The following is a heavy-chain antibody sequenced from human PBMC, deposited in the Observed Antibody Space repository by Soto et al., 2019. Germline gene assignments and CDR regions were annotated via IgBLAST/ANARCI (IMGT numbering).Heavy chain of an antibody. V-gene: IGHV4-39*01. CDR1: GVSISDTSYY. CDR2: IYFNGNT. J-gene: IGHJ5*02. CDR3: ARQGSS. Sequence: PSETLSLTCNVSGVSISDTSYYWGWIRQPPGKGLEWVGTIYFNGNTFYNPSLKSRLTISVDTSKNQISLRLTSVTAADTAVYYCARQGSSWGQGTIVTVYS.